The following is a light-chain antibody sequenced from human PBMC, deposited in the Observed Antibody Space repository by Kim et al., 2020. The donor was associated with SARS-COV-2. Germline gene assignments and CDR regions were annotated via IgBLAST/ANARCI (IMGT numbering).Light chain of an antibody. CDR2: VQGDGRH. J-gene: IGLJ2*01. CDR1: RRHPSNA. Sequence: SATPPNRMSRRHPSNARACDQQPPQKGPRYLMKVQGDGRHNKGDGIPDRFSGSSSGTEHYLSISSLQYEDEADYYCQTWGSGSVVFGGGTQLTVL. CDR3: QTWGSGSVV. V-gene: IGLV4-69*02.